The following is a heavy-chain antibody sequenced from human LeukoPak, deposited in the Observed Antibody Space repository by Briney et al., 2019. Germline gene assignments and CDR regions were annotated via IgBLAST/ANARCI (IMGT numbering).Heavy chain of an antibody. CDR1: GYTFTGYY. CDR2: INPNSGGT. Sequence: PAASVKVSCRASGYTFTGYYMHWVRQAPGQGLEGMGWINPNSGGTNYAQKFQGRVTMTRDTSISTAYMELSRLRSDDTAVYYCARSSILRIPDSWGQGTMVTVSS. D-gene: IGHD2-21*01. CDR3: ARSSILRIPDS. V-gene: IGHV1-2*02. J-gene: IGHJ3*02.